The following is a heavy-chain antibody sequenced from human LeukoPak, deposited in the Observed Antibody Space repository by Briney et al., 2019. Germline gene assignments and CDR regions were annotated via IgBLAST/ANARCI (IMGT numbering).Heavy chain of an antibody. Sequence: GGSLRLSCAASGFTFSSYGMHWVRQAPGKGLEWVAFIRYDGSNKYYADSVKGRFTISRDNSKNTLYLQMNSLRAEDTAVYYCAKDSYSSGWYGEYFQHWGQGTLVTVSS. J-gene: IGHJ1*01. CDR1: GFTFSSYG. CDR2: IRYDGSNK. D-gene: IGHD6-19*01. CDR3: AKDSYSSGWYGEYFQH. V-gene: IGHV3-30*02.